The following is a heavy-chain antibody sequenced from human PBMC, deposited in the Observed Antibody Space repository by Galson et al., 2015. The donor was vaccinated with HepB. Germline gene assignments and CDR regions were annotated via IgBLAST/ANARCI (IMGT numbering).Heavy chain of an antibody. Sequence: SLRLSCAASGFTFSAFSMNWVRQAPGKGLEWVSSITSSGDHRFYADSLKGRFTSSRDNAKNSLYLQIDSLRAEDTAVYYCARVSTLTRRDYYMDVWGVGTTVSVSS. CDR3: ARVSTLTRRDYYMDV. V-gene: IGHV3-21*04. D-gene: IGHD4-11*01. CDR2: ITSSGDHR. CDR1: GFTFSAFS. J-gene: IGHJ6*03.